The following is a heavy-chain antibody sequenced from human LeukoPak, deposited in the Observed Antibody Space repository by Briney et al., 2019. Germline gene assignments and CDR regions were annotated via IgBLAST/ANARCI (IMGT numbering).Heavy chain of an antibody. CDR1: GFTFSSYW. V-gene: IGHV3-74*01. CDR3: ASGRLVGAPYY. Sequence: PGGSLRLSCAASGFTFSSYWMHWVRQPPGKGLVWVSRITSDGSGIGYADSVKGRFSTSRDNAKNTLYLQMNSLRAEDTAVYYCASGRLVGAPYYWGQGTLVTVPS. J-gene: IGHJ4*02. CDR2: ITSDGSGI. D-gene: IGHD1-26*01.